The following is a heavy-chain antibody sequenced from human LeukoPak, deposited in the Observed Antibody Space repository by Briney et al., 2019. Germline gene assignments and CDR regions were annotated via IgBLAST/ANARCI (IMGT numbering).Heavy chain of an antibody. D-gene: IGHD4-17*01. CDR2: IKSKADGGTT. Sequence: GGSLRLSCAASGFTFSNAWMSWVRQAPGKGLQWVGRIKSKADGGTTDYVAPVKGRFTISRDDSENMLYLRLNGLKTEDTAIYYCTTNPTVTTNRGFWGQGTLVTVSS. CDR1: GFTFSNAW. J-gene: IGHJ4*02. V-gene: IGHV3-15*01. CDR3: TTNPTVTTNRGF.